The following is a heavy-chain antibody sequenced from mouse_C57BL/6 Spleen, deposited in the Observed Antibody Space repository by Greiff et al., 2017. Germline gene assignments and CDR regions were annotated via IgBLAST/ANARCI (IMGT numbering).Heavy chain of an antibody. J-gene: IGHJ3*01. CDR2: IDPSDSET. CDR1: GYTFTSYW. CDR3: ARSNDYVAWFAY. V-gene: IGHV1-52*01. Sequence: VQLQQPGAELVRPGSSVKLSCKASGYTFTSYWMHWVKQRPIQGLEWIGNIDPSDSETHYNQKFKDKATLTVDKSSSTAYMQLSSLTSEDSAVYYCARSNDYVAWFAYWGQGTLVTVSA. D-gene: IGHD2-4*01.